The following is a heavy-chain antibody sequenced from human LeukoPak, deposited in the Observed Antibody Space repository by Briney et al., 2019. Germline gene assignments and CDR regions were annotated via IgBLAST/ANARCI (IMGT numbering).Heavy chain of an antibody. J-gene: IGHJ6*02. V-gene: IGHV1-18*01. CDR2: ISAYNGNT. CDR3: ARETGAHCSGGSCYYHGMDV. CDR1: GYTFTTYG. Sequence: GASVKVSCKASGYTFTTYGITWVRQAPGQGLEWMGWISAYNGNTSYAQKFQGRVTMTRDTSTSTVYMEMSSLRSEDTAVYYCARETGAHCSGGSCYYHGMDVWGQGTTVTVSS. D-gene: IGHD2-15*01.